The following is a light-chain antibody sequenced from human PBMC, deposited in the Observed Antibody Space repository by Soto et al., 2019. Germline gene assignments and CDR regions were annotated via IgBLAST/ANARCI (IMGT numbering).Light chain of an antibody. Sequence: DIQMTPSPSSLSSSVGAIFTINCLASHVIRNDLGWYQPTPGRVPKLLIYAASNLQRGVPSRFSGGGSGTEFSLTRSSLRLEDFATYFCQQSHTLPFSCGGGTKGDI. CDR1: HVIRND. V-gene: IGKV1-17*01. CDR3: QQSHTLPFS. J-gene: IGKJ4*01. CDR2: AAS.